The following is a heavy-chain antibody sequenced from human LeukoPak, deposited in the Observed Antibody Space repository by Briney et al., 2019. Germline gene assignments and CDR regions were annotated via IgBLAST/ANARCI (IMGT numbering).Heavy chain of an antibody. V-gene: IGHV3-49*03. D-gene: IGHD1-26*01. CDR3: NREGATGALGY. CDR1: GFTFGDYA. Sequence: GGSLRLSCTASGFTFGDYAMSWFRQALGKGLEWVGFIRCKAYGGTTRYAASVKGRFTISRDDYKSIAYLQMNSLKTEDTAVYYCNREGATGALGYWGQGTLVTVSS. CDR2: IRCKAYGGTT. J-gene: IGHJ4*02.